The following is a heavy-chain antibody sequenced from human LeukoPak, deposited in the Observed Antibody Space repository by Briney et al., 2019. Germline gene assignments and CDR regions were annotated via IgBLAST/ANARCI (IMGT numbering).Heavy chain of an antibody. V-gene: IGHV3-53*01. CDR2: IYSGGST. CDR1: GFTVSSNY. D-gene: IGHD4-17*01. J-gene: IGHJ4*02. CDR3: ARHYDYGDSHFDY. Sequence: GSLRLSCAASGFTVSSNYMSWVRQAPGKGLEWVSVIYSGGSTYYADSVKGRFTISRDNSKNTLYLQMNSLRAEDTAVYYCARHYDYGDSHFDYWGQGTLVTVSS.